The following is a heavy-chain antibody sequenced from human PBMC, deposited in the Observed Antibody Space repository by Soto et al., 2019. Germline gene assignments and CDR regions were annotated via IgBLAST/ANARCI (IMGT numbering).Heavy chain of an antibody. V-gene: IGHV3-30*14. CDR1: GFTFGAYT. CDR2: ISYDGNSK. Sequence: QMQLVESGGGVVQPGRSLRLSCAASGFTFGAYTMHWVRQAPGKGLEWVAVISYDGNSKRYADPVKGRFTVSRDNSESTMYLQMNSLRAEDTAVYYCARDGYSGRSDGFDVWGQGTRVTVSS. D-gene: IGHD1-26*01. J-gene: IGHJ3*01. CDR3: ARDGYSGRSDGFDV.